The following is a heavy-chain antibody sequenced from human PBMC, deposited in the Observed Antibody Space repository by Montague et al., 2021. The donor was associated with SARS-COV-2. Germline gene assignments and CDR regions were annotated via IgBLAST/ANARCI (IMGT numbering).Heavy chain of an antibody. CDR3: ARAERGSCGDGNCYQYFFNY. CDR2: TYYRSEWYS. Sequence: CAISGDSVSTHSGTWNWVRLSPPRGLEWLGRTYYRSEWYSDYSVSVKSRISINPDTSKNQFSLQLNSVTPEDTAVYYCARAERGSCGDGNCYQYFFNYWGQGTLVTVSP. V-gene: IGHV6-1*01. CDR1: GDSVSTHSGT. D-gene: IGHD2-15*01. J-gene: IGHJ4*02.